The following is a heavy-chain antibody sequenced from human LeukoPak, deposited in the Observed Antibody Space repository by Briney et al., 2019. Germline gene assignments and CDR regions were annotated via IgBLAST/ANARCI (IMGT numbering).Heavy chain of an antibody. J-gene: IGHJ4*02. CDR2: INHSGST. Sequence: SETLSLTCAVYGGSFSGYYWSWIRQPPGKGLEWIGEINHSGSTNYNPSLKSRVTISVDTSKNQFSLKPSSVTAADTAVYYCARGKRGITMVRGVIIPFDYWGQGTLVAVSS. CDR3: ARGKRGITMVRGVIIPFDY. V-gene: IGHV4-34*01. CDR1: GGSFSGYY. D-gene: IGHD3-10*01.